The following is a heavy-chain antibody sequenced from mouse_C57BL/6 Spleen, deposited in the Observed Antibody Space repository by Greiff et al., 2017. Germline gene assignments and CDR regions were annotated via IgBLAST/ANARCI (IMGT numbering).Heavy chain of an antibody. CDR1: GYTFTDYN. V-gene: IGHV1-22*01. CDR2: INPNNGGT. CDR3: ARNSFITHAWFAY. Sequence: EVKPQESGPELVKPGASVKMSCKASGYTFTDYNMNWVKQSHGKSLEWIGYINPNNGGTSYNQKFKGTATWTVNKSSSTAYMELRSRTSEDSAVYYCARNSFITHAWFAYWGQGTLVTVSA. D-gene: IGHD1-1*01. J-gene: IGHJ3*01.